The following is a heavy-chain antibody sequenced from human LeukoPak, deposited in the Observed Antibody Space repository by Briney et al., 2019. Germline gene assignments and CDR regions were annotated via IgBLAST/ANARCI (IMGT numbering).Heavy chain of an antibody. V-gene: IGHV3-20*04. Sequence: RPGGSLRLSCAASGFTFNDYGMSWVRQAPGKGLEWVSGINWNGGSTAYADSVRGRFTISRDNAKNSLYLQMNSLRAEDTAVYYCARGSNHCASISCHMNDWGQGTLVTVSS. CDR3: ARGSNHCASISCHMND. D-gene: IGHD2-2*02. J-gene: IGHJ4*02. CDR1: GFTFNDYG. CDR2: INWNGGST.